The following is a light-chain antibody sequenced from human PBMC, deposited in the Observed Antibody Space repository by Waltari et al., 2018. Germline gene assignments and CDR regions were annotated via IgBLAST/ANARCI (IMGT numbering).Light chain of an antibody. Sequence: QSALTQPASVSGSPGQSITISCTGTSSDVGAYNYVPWYQQPPGKAPNRIIYDVSNRPSGVSNRFSGSKSGNTASLTISGLQAEDEADYYCSSFTSSSTWVFGGGTKLTVL. CDR2: DVS. CDR1: SSDVGAYNY. CDR3: SSFTSSSTWV. V-gene: IGLV2-14*01. J-gene: IGLJ3*02.